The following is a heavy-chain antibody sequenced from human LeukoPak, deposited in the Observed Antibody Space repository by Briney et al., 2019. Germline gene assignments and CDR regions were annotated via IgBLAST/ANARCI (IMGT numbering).Heavy chain of an antibody. CDR1: GGTFSSYA. CDR2: IIPIFGTA. D-gene: IGHD3-22*01. Sequence: ASVKVSCKASGGTFSSYAISWVRQAPGQGLEWMGGIIPIFGTANYAQKFQGRVTITADKSTSTAYMELSSLRSEDTAVYYCASESYYDTRPRYNWFDPWGQGTLVTVSS. J-gene: IGHJ5*02. V-gene: IGHV1-69*06. CDR3: ASESYYDTRPRYNWFDP.